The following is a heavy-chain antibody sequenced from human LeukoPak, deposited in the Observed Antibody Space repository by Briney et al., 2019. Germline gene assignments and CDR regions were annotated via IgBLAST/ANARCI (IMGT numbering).Heavy chain of an antibody. J-gene: IGHJ4*02. D-gene: IGHD3-3*01. CDR3: AKGGYDFWSAYSDY. V-gene: IGHV3-23*01. CDR1: GFTFSSYA. Sequence: PGGSLRLSFAASGFTFSSYAMSWVRQAPGKGLEWVSAISGSGGSTYYADSVKGRFTISRDNSKNTLYLQMNSLRAEDTAVYYCAKGGYDFWSAYSDYWGQGTLVTVSS. CDR2: ISGSGGST.